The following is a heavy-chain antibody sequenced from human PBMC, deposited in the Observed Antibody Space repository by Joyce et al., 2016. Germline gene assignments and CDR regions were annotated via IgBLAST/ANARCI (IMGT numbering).Heavy chain of an antibody. J-gene: IGHJ4*02. D-gene: IGHD2-2*02. V-gene: IGHV1-2*02. CDR1: GYSCTDYY. CDR2: INPKSGGT. CDR3: ARDDTANGGLFYFDS. Sequence: VQLVQSGAEVKKPGASVQVSCRASGYSCTDYYIHWVRQAPGQGPEWMGWINPKSGGTKYAQGFEGRVTVTRDTSISAAYMGLTRLTSDDTAEYYCARDDTANGGLFYFDSWGQGTPVTVS.